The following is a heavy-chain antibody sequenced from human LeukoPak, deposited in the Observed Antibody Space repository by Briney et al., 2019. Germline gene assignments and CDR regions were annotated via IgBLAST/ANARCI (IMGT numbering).Heavy chain of an antibody. Sequence: SETLSLTCAVYGGSFSGYYWSWIRQPPGKRLEWIGEINHSGSTNYNPSLKSRVTISVDTSKNQFSLKLSSVTAADTAVYYCARAGYSSSEYFQHWGQGTLVTVSS. CDR1: GGSFSGYY. CDR3: ARAGYSSSEYFQH. D-gene: IGHD5-18*01. J-gene: IGHJ1*01. V-gene: IGHV4-34*01. CDR2: INHSGST.